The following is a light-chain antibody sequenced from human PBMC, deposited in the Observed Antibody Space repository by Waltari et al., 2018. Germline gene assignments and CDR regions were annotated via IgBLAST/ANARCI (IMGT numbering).Light chain of an antibody. CDR1: SGSIASNY. CDR3: QSYYGTDWV. CDR2: ENN. J-gene: IGLJ3*02. V-gene: IGLV6-57*04. Sequence: FMLTQPHSVSESPGKTVTISCTRSSGSIASNYVQWYQQRPGSPPTTVIYENNQRPSGVSDRFSGSIDSSSNSAPLTISGLKAEDEADYYCQSYYGTDWVFGGGTKLTVL.